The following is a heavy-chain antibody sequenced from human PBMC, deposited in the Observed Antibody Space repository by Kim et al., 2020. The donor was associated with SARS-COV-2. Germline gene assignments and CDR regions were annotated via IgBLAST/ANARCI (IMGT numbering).Heavy chain of an antibody. D-gene: IGHD3-22*01. CDR1: GGSISSYY. J-gene: IGHJ4*02. Sequence: SETLSLTCTVSGGSISSYYWSWIRQPPGKGLEWIGYIYYSGSTNYNPSLKSRVTISVDTSKNQFSLKLSSATAADTAVYYCARHSTYYYDSSGYHPIDYWGQGTLVTVSS. V-gene: IGHV4-59*08. CDR3: ARHSTYYYDSSGYHPIDY. CDR2: IYYSGST.